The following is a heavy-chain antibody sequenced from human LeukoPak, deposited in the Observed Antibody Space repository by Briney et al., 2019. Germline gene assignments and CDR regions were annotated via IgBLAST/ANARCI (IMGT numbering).Heavy chain of an antibody. Sequence: GGSLRLSCAASGFTFSSYAMSWVRQAPGKGLEWVSAISGSGGSTYYADSVKGRFTISRDNSKNTLYLQMNSLRAEDTAVYYCAKDPSSIPSYGAYFDYWGQGTLVTVSS. J-gene: IGHJ4*02. V-gene: IGHV3-23*01. D-gene: IGHD3-16*01. CDR1: GFTFSSYA. CDR3: AKDPSSIPSYGAYFDY. CDR2: ISGSGGST.